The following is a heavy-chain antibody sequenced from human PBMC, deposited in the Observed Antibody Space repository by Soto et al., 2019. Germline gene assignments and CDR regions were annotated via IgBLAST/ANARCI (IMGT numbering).Heavy chain of an antibody. CDR1: GYTFSSHW. J-gene: IGHJ6*02. CDR2: IFGGDSNT. Sequence: EVQLVQSGAEVKKPGDSLKISCKGSGYTFSSHWIAWVRQMPGKGLEWMRMIFGGDSNTRYSPSFQGQVTFSADKSINTAYLQWNSLKASDTALYYCARLWDGQRVDVVASGYDYSLDVWGQGTTVTVS. V-gene: IGHV5-51*01. D-gene: IGHD5-12*01. CDR3: ARLWDGQRVDVVASGYDYSLDV.